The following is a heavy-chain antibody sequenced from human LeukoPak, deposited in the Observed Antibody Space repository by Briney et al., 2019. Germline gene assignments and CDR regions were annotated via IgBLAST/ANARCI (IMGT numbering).Heavy chain of an antibody. CDR1: GGSISSYY. CDR3: AREVEWFGELGAFDI. J-gene: IGHJ3*02. CDR2: IYYSGST. V-gene: IGHV4-59*01. D-gene: IGHD3-10*01. Sequence: PSETLSLTCTVSGGSISSYYWGWIRQPPGKGLEWIGYIYYSGSTNYNPSLKSRVTISVDTSKNQFSLKLSSVTAADTAVYYCAREVEWFGELGAFDIWGQGTMVTVSS.